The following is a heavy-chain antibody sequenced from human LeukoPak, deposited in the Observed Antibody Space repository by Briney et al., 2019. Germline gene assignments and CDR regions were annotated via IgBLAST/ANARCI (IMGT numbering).Heavy chain of an antibody. Sequence: GGSLRLSCAASGFTFSTYSMNWVRQAPGVGLEWVSSISGSSTYIYYADSVKGRFTISRDNAKNSLYLQMNSLRAEDTAVYYCAREGHYDSRGYYSDYWGQGTLVTVSS. V-gene: IGHV3-21*01. CDR3: AREGHYDSRGYYSDY. CDR2: ISGSSTYI. J-gene: IGHJ4*02. D-gene: IGHD3-22*01. CDR1: GFTFSTYS.